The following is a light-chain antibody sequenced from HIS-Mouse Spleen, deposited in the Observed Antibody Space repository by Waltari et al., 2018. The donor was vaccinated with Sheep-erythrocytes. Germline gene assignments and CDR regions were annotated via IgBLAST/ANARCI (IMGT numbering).Light chain of an antibody. Sequence: QSALTQPRSVSGSPGQSVTISCTGTSSDVGGYHYVSWYQPHPGKAPKLMIYDVSKRPSGVPDRFSGSKSGNTASLTISGLQAEDEADYYCCSYAGSYTVVFGGGTKLTVL. CDR1: SSDVGGYHY. V-gene: IGLV2-11*01. CDR3: CSYAGSYTVV. CDR2: DVS. J-gene: IGLJ2*01.